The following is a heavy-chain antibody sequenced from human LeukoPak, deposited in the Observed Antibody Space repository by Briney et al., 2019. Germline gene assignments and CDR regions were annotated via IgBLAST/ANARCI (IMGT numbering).Heavy chain of an antibody. J-gene: IGHJ5*02. Sequence: GRSLRLSCAASGFTFSSYAMHWVRQAPGKGLEWVAVISYDGSNKYYADSVKGRFTISRDNAKNSLYLQMNSLRAEDTAVYYCARDNYYSSHNWFDPWGQGTLVTVSS. CDR3: ARDNYYSSHNWFDP. D-gene: IGHD3-10*01. V-gene: IGHV3-30-3*01. CDR1: GFTFSSYA. CDR2: ISYDGSNK.